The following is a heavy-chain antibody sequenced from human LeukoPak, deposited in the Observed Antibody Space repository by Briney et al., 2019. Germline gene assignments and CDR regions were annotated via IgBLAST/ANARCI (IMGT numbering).Heavy chain of an antibody. CDR3: AKDRLVDYGDSVTPMEVGY. Sequence: GGSLRLSCAASGFPFSSYAMSWVRQAPGEGREWVSAISGSGGSTSYADSVKGRFTISRDNSKNTLSLQMNSLRAEDTAVYYCAKDRLVDYGDSVTPMEVGYWGQGTLVTVSS. J-gene: IGHJ4*02. CDR1: GFPFSSYA. D-gene: IGHD4-17*01. CDR2: ISGSGGST. V-gene: IGHV3-23*01.